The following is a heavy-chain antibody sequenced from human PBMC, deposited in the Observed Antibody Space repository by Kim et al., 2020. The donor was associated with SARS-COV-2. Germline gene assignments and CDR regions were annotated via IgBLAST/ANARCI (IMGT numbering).Heavy chain of an antibody. V-gene: IGHV3-74*03. D-gene: IGHD4-17*01. CDR1: GFTFSSYW. CDR3: TRRGTDGAYYAS. Sequence: GGSLRLSCVASGFTFSSYWMDWVRQIPGKGLVWVSRIDSDGSSTKYADSVKGRFTISRDNAESTLFLQMNTLRAEYTAVYYCTRRGTDGAYYASWGQGTLVTVSS. J-gene: IGHJ5*02. CDR2: IDSDGSST.